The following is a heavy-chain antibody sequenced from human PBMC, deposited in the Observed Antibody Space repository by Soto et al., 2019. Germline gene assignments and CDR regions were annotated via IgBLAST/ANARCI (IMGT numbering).Heavy chain of an antibody. CDR3: TRHRIIWANHMTTVISNDGLDI. V-gene: IGHV3-73*02. D-gene: IGHD4-4*01. CDR1: GFTFSGSA. J-gene: IGHJ3*02. Sequence: EVQLVESGGGLVQPGGSLKLSCAASGFTFSGSAMHWVRQSSGRGLEWVGRIRSRANGYATAYAASVTGRFTVSRDDSKNTTYLEMNSLKTEDTAIYYCTRHRIIWANHMTTVISNDGLDIWGQGTMVTVSS. CDR2: IRSRANGYAT.